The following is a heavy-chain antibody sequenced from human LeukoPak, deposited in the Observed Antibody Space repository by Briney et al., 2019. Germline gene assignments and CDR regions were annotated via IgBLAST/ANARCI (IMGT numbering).Heavy chain of an antibody. D-gene: IGHD6-19*01. Sequence: GGSLRLSCAASEFAFSVYEMYWVRQAPGKGLEWVSYISSTGGSRYYADSVKGRFTISRDNAKNSLYLQMNSLRGGDTAVYYCATLTVASSFDYWGQGALVTVSS. J-gene: IGHJ4*02. CDR2: ISSTGGSR. CDR3: ATLTVASSFDY. V-gene: IGHV3-48*03. CDR1: EFAFSVYE.